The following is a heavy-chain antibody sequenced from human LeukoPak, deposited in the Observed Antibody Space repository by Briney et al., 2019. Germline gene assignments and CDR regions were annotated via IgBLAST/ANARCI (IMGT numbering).Heavy chain of an antibody. CDR2: ISSSGHLA. V-gene: IGHV3-23*01. D-gene: IGHD3-22*01. CDR3: AKEVVMTTAPFGYSFDS. Sequence: PGGSLRLSCVASGFAFSSFAISWVRQAPGRGLERVSGISSSGHLAFYADSVQGRFSVSRDNSRNTLYLQMDSLRAEDTALYYCAKEVVMTTAPFGYSFDSWGQGTLVTVSS. CDR1: GFAFSSFA. J-gene: IGHJ4*02.